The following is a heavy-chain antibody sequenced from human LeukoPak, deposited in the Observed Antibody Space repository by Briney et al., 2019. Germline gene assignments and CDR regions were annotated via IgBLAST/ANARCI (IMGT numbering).Heavy chain of an antibody. Sequence: GESLKISCKGSGYSFTSYWIGWVRQMPGKGLEWMGIIYPGDSDTRYSPSFQGQVTSSANTSISTAYLQWSSLNASDTAMYYCARSQQGLASIFDHWGQGTLVTVSS. V-gene: IGHV5-51*01. CDR2: IYPGDSDT. CDR1: GYSFTSYW. J-gene: IGHJ4*02. D-gene: IGHD6-19*01. CDR3: ARSQQGLASIFDH.